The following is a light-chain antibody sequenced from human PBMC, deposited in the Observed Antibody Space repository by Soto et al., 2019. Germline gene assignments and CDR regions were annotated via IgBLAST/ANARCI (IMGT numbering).Light chain of an antibody. Sequence: DIQMTQSPSSLSASVGDRVTITCRTSQSVSIYVKWYQQKPGKAPILLIYASSSLQSGVSSRFSGSGSGTNFTLTISSLEPEDFATYYCQQSYSTPTFGQGTKVEIK. J-gene: IGKJ2*01. CDR3: QQSYSTPT. V-gene: IGKV1-39*01. CDR1: QSVSIY. CDR2: ASS.